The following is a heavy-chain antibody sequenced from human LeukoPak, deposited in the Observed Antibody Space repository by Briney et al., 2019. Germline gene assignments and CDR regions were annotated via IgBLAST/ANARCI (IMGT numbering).Heavy chain of an antibody. J-gene: IGHJ5*02. CDR1: GFTFSNFG. Sequence: PGGSLRLSCTVPGFTFSNFGMHWVRQAPGKGLEWLAYIRYDQGNQYYADFVKGRFTISRDNSKSVLYLQMSSLRPEDTALYLCARDYSSGYHSYGPRFDPWGQGTFVSVTS. CDR3: ARDYSSGYHSYGPRFDP. V-gene: IGHV3-30*02. D-gene: IGHD5-18*01. CDR2: IRYDQGNQ.